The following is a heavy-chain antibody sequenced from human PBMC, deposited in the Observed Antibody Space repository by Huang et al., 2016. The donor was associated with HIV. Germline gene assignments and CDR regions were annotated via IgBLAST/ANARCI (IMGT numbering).Heavy chain of an antibody. J-gene: IGHJ3*01. D-gene: IGHD3-22*01. V-gene: IGHV3-30*18. CDR3: AKTYYYDSGGYDAFDV. CDR1: GFTFSDYG. CDR2: ISNDGRNK. Sequence: QLQLVQSGGGVVQPGRSLRLSCVASGFTFSDYGIHWVRQPPGEGVGLVAGISNDGRNKYYADSVKGRFTIFRDNSKSTLYLQMNSLRAEDTAVYYCAKTYYYDSGGYDAFDVWGQGTMVTVSS.